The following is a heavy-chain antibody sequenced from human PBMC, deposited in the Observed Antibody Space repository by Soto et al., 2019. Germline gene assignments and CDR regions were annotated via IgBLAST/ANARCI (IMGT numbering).Heavy chain of an antibody. D-gene: IGHD6-6*01. V-gene: IGHV3-23*01. CDR2: ITGGGIST. CDR1: GLAFRNYA. Sequence: EVQLLESGGGLVQPGGSLRLSCAASGLAFRNYAMSWVRQAPGKGLEWVSGITGGGISTYFADFAKGRFTISRDNYEITLDLNITSLKAKDTAGDYGAKESSALPEGNHFDPRGQITLVTVSS. CDR3: AKESSALPEGNHFDP. J-gene: IGHJ5*01.